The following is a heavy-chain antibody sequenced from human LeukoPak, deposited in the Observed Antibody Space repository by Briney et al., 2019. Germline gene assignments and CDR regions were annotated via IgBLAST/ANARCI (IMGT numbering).Heavy chain of an antibody. CDR1: GFTFSSYA. V-gene: IGHV3-48*04. J-gene: IGHJ4*02. CDR3: ARVAFWSGYYCDY. Sequence: GGSLRLSCAASGFTFSSYAMSWVRQAPGKGLEWVSYISSSGSTIYYADSVKGRFTISRDNAKNSLYLQMNSLRAEDTAVYYCARVAFWSGYYCDYWGQGTLVTVSS. CDR2: ISSSGSTI. D-gene: IGHD3-3*01.